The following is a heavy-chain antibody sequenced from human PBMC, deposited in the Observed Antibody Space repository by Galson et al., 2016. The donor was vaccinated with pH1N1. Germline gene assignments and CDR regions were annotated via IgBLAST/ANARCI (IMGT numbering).Heavy chain of an antibody. CDR2: ISGGSRNI. CDR3: ARAVAAADSY. D-gene: IGHD6-25*01. Sequence: SLRLSCAASGFTFVAFTMNWIRQAPGKGLEWVSYISGGSRNIHYADSVKGRFTISRDNAKNSVSLQMNSLRAEDTAVYYCARAVAAADSYWGQGTLVTVSS. CDR1: GFTFVAFT. V-gene: IGHV3-48*04. J-gene: IGHJ4*02.